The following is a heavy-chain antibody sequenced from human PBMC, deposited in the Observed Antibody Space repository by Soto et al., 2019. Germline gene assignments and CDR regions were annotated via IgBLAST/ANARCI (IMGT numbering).Heavy chain of an antibody. CDR3: AKDRVTGDIVVVVAANADDY. Sequence: GGSLRLSCAASGFTFSSYAMSWVRQAPGKGLEWVSAISGSGGSTYYADSVKGRFTISRDNSKNTLYLQMNSLRAEDTAVYYCAKDRVTGDIVVVVAANADDYWGQGTLVTVSS. V-gene: IGHV3-23*01. J-gene: IGHJ4*02. CDR1: GFTFSSYA. CDR2: ISGSGGST. D-gene: IGHD2-15*01.